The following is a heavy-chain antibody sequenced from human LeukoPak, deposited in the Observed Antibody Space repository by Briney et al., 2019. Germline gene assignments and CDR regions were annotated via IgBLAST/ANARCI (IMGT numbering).Heavy chain of an antibody. Sequence: GESLKISCRGSGYSFTSHWIGWVRQMPGKGLEWMGIIYPGDSDTRYSPSFQGQVTISADKSTSTAYLQWSSLKASDTAMYYCARHYGSERYDYWGQGTLVTVSS. CDR3: ARHYGSERYDY. D-gene: IGHD3-10*01. V-gene: IGHV5-51*01. CDR2: IYPGDSDT. J-gene: IGHJ4*02. CDR1: GYSFTSHW.